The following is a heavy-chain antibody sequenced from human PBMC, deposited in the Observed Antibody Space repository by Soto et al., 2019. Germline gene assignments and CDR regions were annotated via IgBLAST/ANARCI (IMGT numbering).Heavy chain of an antibody. D-gene: IGHD2-2*01. CDR2: IWYDGSNK. V-gene: IGHV3-33*06. Sequence: GGSLRLSCAASGFTFSSYGMHWVRQAPGKGLEWVAVIWYDGSNKYYADSVKGRFTISRDNSKNTLYLQMNSLRAEDTAVYYCAKCLPSGRVVVVPAASDYWGQGTLVTVSS. CDR1: GFTFSSYG. CDR3: AKCLPSGRVVVVPAASDY. J-gene: IGHJ4*02.